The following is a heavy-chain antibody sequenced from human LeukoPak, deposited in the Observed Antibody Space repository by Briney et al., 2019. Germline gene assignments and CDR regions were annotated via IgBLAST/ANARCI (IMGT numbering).Heavy chain of an antibody. CDR3: ARSGDQDLYYYMDV. J-gene: IGHJ6*03. V-gene: IGHV1-69*05. CDR2: IIPIFGTA. Sequence: AASVKVSCKASGGTFSSYAISWVRQAPGQGLEWMGGIIPIFGTANYAQKFQGRVTITTDESTSTAYMELSSLRSEDTAVYYCARSGDQDLYYYMDVWGKGTTVTVSS. CDR1: GGTFSSYA. D-gene: IGHD4-17*01.